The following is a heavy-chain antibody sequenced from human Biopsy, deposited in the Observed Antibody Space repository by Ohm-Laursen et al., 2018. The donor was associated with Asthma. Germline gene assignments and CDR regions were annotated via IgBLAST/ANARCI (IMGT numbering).Heavy chain of an antibody. CDR3: ARDFTIGSGSPFHF. V-gene: IGHV3-21*01. J-gene: IGHJ4*01. CDR2: ISSLSRYK. Sequence: SLRLSCSASGFDFSDYTMNWVRQAPGKGLEWASSISSLSRYKYYSDSLRGRVTISRDNAKSSLHLQMNSLRAEDTAVYFCARDFTIGSGSPFHFWGPGTLVTVSS. CDR1: GFDFSDYT. D-gene: IGHD3-10*01.